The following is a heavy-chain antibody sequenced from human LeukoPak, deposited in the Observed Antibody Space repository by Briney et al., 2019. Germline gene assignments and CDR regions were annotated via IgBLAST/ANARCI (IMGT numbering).Heavy chain of an antibody. CDR1: GGTFSSYA. V-gene: IGHV3-64*01. Sequence: GASVKVSCKASGGTFSSYAMHWVRQAPGKGLEYVSAISSNGGSTYYANSVKGRFTISRDNSKNTLYLQMGSLRAEDMAVYYCARAYGDYVVDYWGQGTLVTVSS. D-gene: IGHD4-17*01. J-gene: IGHJ4*02. CDR3: ARAYGDYVVDY. CDR2: ISSNGGST.